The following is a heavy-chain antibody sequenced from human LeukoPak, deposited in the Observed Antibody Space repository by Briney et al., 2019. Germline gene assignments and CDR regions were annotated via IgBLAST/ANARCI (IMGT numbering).Heavy chain of an antibody. J-gene: IGHJ4*02. D-gene: IGHD6-19*01. CDR1: GFTFSSYA. CDR3: ARDSSGWEVYYFDY. CDR2: IPYDGSNK. V-gene: IGHV3-30-3*01. Sequence: GGSLRLSCAASGFTFSSYAMPWVRQAPGKGLEWVAVIPYDGSNKYYADSVKGRFTISRDNSKNTLYLQMNSLRAEDTAVYYCARDSSGWEVYYFDYWGQGTLVTVSS.